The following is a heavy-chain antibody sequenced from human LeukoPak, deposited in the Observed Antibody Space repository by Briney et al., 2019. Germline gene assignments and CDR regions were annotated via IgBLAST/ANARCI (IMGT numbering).Heavy chain of an antibody. CDR3: AKELDYGGNSPFHY. J-gene: IGHJ4*02. V-gene: IGHV3-30*18. D-gene: IGHD4-23*01. Sequence: GGSLRLSCTAPRFTFSDYGMHWVRQAPGKGLEWVASISYDGSNKYYVDSVKGRFTISRDNSKNTLYLQMNSLRAEDTAVYYCAKELDYGGNSPFHYWGQGTLVTVSS. CDR2: ISYDGSNK. CDR1: RFTFSDYG.